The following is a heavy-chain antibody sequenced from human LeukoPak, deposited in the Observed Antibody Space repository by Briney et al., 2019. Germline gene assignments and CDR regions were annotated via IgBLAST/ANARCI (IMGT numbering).Heavy chain of an antibody. J-gene: IGHJ6*03. Sequence: GGSLRLSCAASGFTFSSYGMHWVRQAPGKGLEWVAFIRYDGSNKYYADSVKGRFTISRDNSKNTLYLQMNSLRAEDTAVYYCAKALYDFWSGYYMDVWGKGTTVTVSS. CDR3: AKALYDFWSGYYMDV. CDR1: GFTFSSYG. V-gene: IGHV3-30*02. D-gene: IGHD3-3*01. CDR2: IRYDGSNK.